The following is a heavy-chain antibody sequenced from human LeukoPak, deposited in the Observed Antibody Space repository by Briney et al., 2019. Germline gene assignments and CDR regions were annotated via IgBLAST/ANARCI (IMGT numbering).Heavy chain of an antibody. CDR1: GFTFSSYG. V-gene: IGHV3-30*03. CDR3: ARGRGWLEDY. J-gene: IGHJ4*02. Sequence: GGSLRLSCAASGFTFSSYGMHWVRQAPGKGLEWVAVISYDGSNKYYADSVKGRFTISRDNSKNTLYLQMNSLRAEDTAVYYCARGRGWLEDYWGQGTLVTVSS. CDR2: ISYDGSNK. D-gene: IGHD5-12*01.